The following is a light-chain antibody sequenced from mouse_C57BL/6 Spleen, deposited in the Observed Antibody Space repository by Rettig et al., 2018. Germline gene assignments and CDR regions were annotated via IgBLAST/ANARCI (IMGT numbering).Light chain of an antibody. V-gene: IGKV5-39*01. Sequence: DRVSLSCRASQSISDYLHWYQQKSHESPRLLIKYASQSISGIPSRFSGSGSGSDFTLSINSVEPEDVGVYYCQNGHSFPYTFGGGTKLEIK. CDR2: YAS. CDR3: QNGHSFPYT. CDR1: QSISDY. J-gene: IGKJ2*01.